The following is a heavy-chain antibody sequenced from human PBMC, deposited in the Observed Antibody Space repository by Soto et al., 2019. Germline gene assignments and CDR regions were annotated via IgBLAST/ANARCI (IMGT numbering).Heavy chain of an antibody. V-gene: IGHV3-21*01. CDR3: ASLDDHAVDY. Sequence: EVQLVESGGGLVKPGRSLRLSCDASGFTFSSYQMNWVRQAPGKGLEWVSSISSNSAYIYYADSVKGRFTISRDNAKNSLYLQMNSLRADDTAVYYCASLDDHAVDYWGQGTLVTVSS. J-gene: IGHJ4*02. CDR2: ISSNSAYI. CDR1: GFTFSSYQ.